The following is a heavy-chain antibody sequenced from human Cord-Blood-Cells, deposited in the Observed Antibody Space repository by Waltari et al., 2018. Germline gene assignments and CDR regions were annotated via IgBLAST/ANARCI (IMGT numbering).Heavy chain of an antibody. Sequence: QVQLVQSGAEVKKPGASVKVSCKASGYTFTGYYMHWVRQAPGQGLAWMGWNNPNSGGTNYAQKFQGRVTMTRDTSISTAYMELSRLGSDDTAVYYCARDGLGVVPAAIFTNWCDPWGQGTLVTVSS. V-gene: IGHV1-2*02. J-gene: IGHJ5*02. CDR3: ARDGLGVVPAAIFTNWCDP. CDR1: GYTFTGYY. CDR2: NNPNSGGT. D-gene: IGHD2-2*02.